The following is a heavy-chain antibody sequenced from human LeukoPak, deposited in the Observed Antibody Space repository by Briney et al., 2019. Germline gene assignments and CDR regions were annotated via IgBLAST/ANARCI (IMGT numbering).Heavy chain of an antibody. CDR2: NYIGST. CDR1: GGSINSHY. Sequence: KASETLSLTCTVSGGSINSHYWSWIRQPPGKGLEWIGYNYIGSTKYNPSLKSRVTLSIDTSKKQFSLKLSSVTAADTAVYYCARRMRVEDDYHYEGVDVWGQGTTVTVSS. V-gene: IGHV4-59*11. CDR3: ARRMRVEDDYHYEGVDV. J-gene: IGHJ6*02. D-gene: IGHD3-16*01.